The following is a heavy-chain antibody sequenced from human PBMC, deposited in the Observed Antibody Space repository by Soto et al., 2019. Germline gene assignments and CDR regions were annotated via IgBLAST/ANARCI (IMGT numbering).Heavy chain of an antibody. D-gene: IGHD3-3*01. J-gene: IGHJ4*02. V-gene: IGHV3-33*01. CDR2: IWYDGSNK. CDR3: ASDGPPSYDFWSGYYSLDY. Sequence: GGSLRLSCAASGFTFSSYGMHWVRQAPGKGLEWVAVIWYDGSNKYYADSVKGRFTISRDNSKNTLYLQMNSLRAEDTAVYYCASDGPPSYDFWSGYYSLDYWGQGTLVTVSS. CDR1: GFTFSSYG.